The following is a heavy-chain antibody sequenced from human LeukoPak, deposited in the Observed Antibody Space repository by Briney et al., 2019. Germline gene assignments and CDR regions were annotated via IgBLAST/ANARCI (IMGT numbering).Heavy chain of an antibody. CDR2: IYNSGAKI. CDR1: GLTFSTYS. D-gene: IGHD6-19*01. CDR3: AKDVAPDSGWDLEY. V-gene: IGHV3-23*01. J-gene: IGHJ4*02. Sequence: GGSLRLSCAVSGLTFSTYSMTWVRQGPGKGLEWVSSIYNSGAKIFYADSVKGRFTISRDNSKNMLYLQMNSLRVEDTAVYYCAKDVAPDSGWDLEYWGQGTLVTVSS.